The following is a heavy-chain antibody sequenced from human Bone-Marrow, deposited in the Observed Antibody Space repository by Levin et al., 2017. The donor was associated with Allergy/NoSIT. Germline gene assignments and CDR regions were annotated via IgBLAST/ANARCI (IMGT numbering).Heavy chain of an antibody. J-gene: IGHJ5*02. CDR2: INYRGKT. V-gene: IGHV4-34*01. CDR3: ARGQRIRGFVKSWFDP. Sequence: SETLSLTCAVYGATFSDYYWSWIRQAPGKGLEWIGEINYRGKTNFNPSLTSRVTTSVETSKNQFSLELTSVTAADTAIYYCARGQRIRGFVKSWFDPWSQGILVTVST. CDR1: GATFSDYY. D-gene: IGHD3-10*01.